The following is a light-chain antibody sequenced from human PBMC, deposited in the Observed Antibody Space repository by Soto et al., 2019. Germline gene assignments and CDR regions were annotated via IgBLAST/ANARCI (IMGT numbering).Light chain of an antibody. CDR3: TSYTPSSTYV. CDR2: DVT. V-gene: IGLV2-14*01. CDR1: SSDVGAYNY. Sequence: QSVLTQPASVSVSPGQSIAISCTGTSSDVGAYNYVFWYQQYPGKAPKLIIYDVTNRPSGVSDRFSGSKSGNTASLTISGLQAEDEVDYYSTSYTPSSTYVFGTGTKVTV. J-gene: IGLJ1*01.